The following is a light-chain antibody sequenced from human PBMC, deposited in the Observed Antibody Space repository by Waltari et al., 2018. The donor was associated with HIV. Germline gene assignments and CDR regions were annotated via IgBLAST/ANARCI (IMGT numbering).Light chain of an antibody. CDR3: QQYYSVPYN. CDR2: WAS. Sequence: DFVMTQSPDSLAVSLGERATINCNSSQSVLYSSSSKNYLAWYKQKPRQPPKLLIYWASTREYGVSDRFSGRGSGTDFTLNISSLQAEDVAVYYCQQYYSVPYNFGQGTKLEIK. V-gene: IGKV4-1*01. J-gene: IGKJ2*01. CDR1: QSVLYSSSSKNY.